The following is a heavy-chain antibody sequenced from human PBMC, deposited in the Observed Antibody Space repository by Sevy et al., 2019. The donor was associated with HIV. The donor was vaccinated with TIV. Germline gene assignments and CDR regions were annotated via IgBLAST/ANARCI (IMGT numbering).Heavy chain of an antibody. D-gene: IGHD2-2*01. J-gene: IGHJ6*02. CDR1: GFTFSNYW. Sequence: GESLKISCAASGFTFSNYWMTWVRQAPGKGLEWVANIKRDGSERYYVASVKGRFTISRDNAKNSLYLQMNSLRADDTAVYYCARDCSSTTCRWGMDVWGQGTTVTVSS. CDR2: IKRDGSER. CDR3: ARDCSSTTCRWGMDV. V-gene: IGHV3-7*03.